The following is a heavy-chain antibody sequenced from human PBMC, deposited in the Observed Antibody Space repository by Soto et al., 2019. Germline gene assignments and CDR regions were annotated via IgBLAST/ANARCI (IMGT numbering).Heavy chain of an antibody. V-gene: IGHV3-30-3*01. CDR2: ISYDGNNK. CDR1: GFIFSSYA. CDR3: ARAGCDGGSCYTLVGLRYGMDV. Sequence: QVQLVESGRGVVQPGRSLRLSCAASGFIFSSYAMYWVRQAPGKGLEWVAVISYDGNNKYYADSVKGRFTISRDNSRNTLYLQMNSLRAEDSAVYYCARAGCDGGSCYTLVGLRYGMDVWGQGTTVTVSS. D-gene: IGHD2-15*01. J-gene: IGHJ6*02.